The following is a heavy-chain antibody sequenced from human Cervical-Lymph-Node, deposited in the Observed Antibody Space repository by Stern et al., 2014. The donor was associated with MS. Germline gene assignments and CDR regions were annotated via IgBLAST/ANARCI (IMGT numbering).Heavy chain of an antibody. Sequence: VQLVESGGGVVQPGRSLRLSCAASGFTFSSYGMHWVRQAPGKGLEWVAVISYDGSNKYYAESVKGRFTISRDNSKNTLYLQMNSLRAEDTAVYYCAKDHGYSSSWRYYFDYWGQGTLVTVSS. D-gene: IGHD6-13*01. CDR1: GFTFSSYG. CDR2: ISYDGSNK. V-gene: IGHV3-30*18. J-gene: IGHJ4*02. CDR3: AKDHGYSSSWRYYFDY.